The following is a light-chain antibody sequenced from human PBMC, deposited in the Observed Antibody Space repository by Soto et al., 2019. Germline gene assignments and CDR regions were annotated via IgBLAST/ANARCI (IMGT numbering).Light chain of an antibody. CDR3: QQYYGTPTT. J-gene: IGKJ2*01. V-gene: IGKV4-1*01. CDR1: QTVLHDTDSRNY. CDR2: WAS. Sequence: EIVMTQSPDYLSVSLGERATINCKSSQTVLHDTDSRNYLSWFQQKPGQPPKLLISWASTRESGVPARFSGSGSETDFTLTIIDLQAEDVAVYYCQQYYGTPTTFGQGSKLEIK.